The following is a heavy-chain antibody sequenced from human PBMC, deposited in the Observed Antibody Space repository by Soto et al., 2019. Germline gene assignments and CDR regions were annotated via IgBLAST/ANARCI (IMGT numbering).Heavy chain of an antibody. J-gene: IGHJ4*02. CDR2: IYWDDDK. V-gene: IGHV2-5*02. D-gene: IGHD3-10*01. Sequence: QITLKESGPTLVKPTQTLTLTCTFSGFSLSTSGVGVGWIRQTPGKALEWLALIYWDDDKRYSPSLKSRLTITKDTSNTQVVLTMTNMDPVDTATYYCAHIGITMVRGVIMRFDYWGQGTLVTVSS. CDR3: AHIGITMVRGVIMRFDY. CDR1: GFSLSTSGVG.